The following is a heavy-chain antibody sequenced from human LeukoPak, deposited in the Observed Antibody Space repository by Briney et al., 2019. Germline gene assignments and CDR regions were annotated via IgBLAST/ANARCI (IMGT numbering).Heavy chain of an antibody. V-gene: IGHV1-69*13. Sequence: ASGKVSCKAAGYTFTSNYIHWVRQAAGQVLEWMGGIIPIVGTANYAQKFEGRVTITADESTSTAYMELSSLRSEDTAVYYCARIATNPYSSGWYDFDYWGQGTLVTVSS. CDR1: GYTFTSNY. J-gene: IGHJ4*02. CDR3: ARIATNPYSSGWYDFDY. D-gene: IGHD6-19*01. CDR2: IIPIVGTA.